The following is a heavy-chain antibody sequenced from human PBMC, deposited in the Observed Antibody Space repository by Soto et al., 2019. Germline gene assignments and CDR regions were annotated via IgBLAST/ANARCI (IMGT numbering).Heavy chain of an antibody. CDR3: SKGRLSFDF. CDR1: GFVFVDDA. CDR2: VSANAGGT. Sequence: GVSLRRSSATSGFVFVDDAMKWVRQSPGKGLEWVSFVSANAGGTFYADSVKGRFSISRDNSKNILYLQMNNLRVEDTAIYYCSKGRLSFDFWGPGTLVTVS. V-gene: IGHV3-23*01. J-gene: IGHJ4*02.